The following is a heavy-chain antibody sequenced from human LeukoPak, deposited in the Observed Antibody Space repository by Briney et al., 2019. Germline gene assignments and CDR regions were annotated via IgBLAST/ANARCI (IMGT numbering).Heavy chain of an antibody. V-gene: IGHV3-30*18. CDR2: ISYDGSYK. Sequence: HPGGSLRLSCAASGFTFSNYGMHWVRQAPGKGLEWVTFISYDGSYKYYADSVKGRFTISRDNSKNTLYLQMNSLRAEDTAVYYCAKDPRRYSRTGGYFDYWGQGTLVTVSS. CDR1: GFTFSNYG. J-gene: IGHJ4*02. CDR3: AKDPRRYSRTGGYFDY. D-gene: IGHD6-13*01.